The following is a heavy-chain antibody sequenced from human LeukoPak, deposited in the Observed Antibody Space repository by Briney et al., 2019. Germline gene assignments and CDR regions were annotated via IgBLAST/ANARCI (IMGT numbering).Heavy chain of an antibody. J-gene: IGHJ6*03. CDR2: INPNSGNT. V-gene: IGHV1-8*03. Sequence: GASVTVSCTVSGYTLTELSMHWVRQAPGQGLEWMGWINPNSGNTGYAQKFQGRVTITRNTSISTAYMELSSLRSEDTAVYYCARAYSSGWDYYYYYMDVWGKGTTVTVSS. D-gene: IGHD6-19*01. CDR1: GYTLTELS. CDR3: ARAYSSGWDYYYYYMDV.